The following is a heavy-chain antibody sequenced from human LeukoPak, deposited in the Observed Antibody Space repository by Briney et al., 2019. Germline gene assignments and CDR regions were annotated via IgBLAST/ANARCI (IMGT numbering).Heavy chain of an antibody. CDR1: GFTFSSYS. V-gene: IGHV3-21*01. CDR2: ISSSSSYI. D-gene: IGHD3-3*01. Sequence: GGSLRLSCAASGFTFSSYSMNWVRQAPGKGLEWVSSISSSSSYIYYAGSVKGRFTISRDNAKNSLYLQMNSLRAEDTAVYYCAREDRSWYYDFWSGPRDFDYWGQGTLVTVSS. CDR3: AREDRSWYYDFWSGPRDFDY. J-gene: IGHJ4*02.